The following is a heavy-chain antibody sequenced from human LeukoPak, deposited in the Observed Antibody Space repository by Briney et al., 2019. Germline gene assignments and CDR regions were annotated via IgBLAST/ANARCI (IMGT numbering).Heavy chain of an antibody. V-gene: IGHV3-74*01. CDR3: ARGEYYYDGGY. CDR2: IKGDESYT. Sequence: GGSLRLTCAASGFTYSRYWMHWVRQVPGKGLVWVARIKGDESYTFYADSVKGRFTISRDNAKNSLYLQMNSLRVEDTAVYYCARGEYYYDGGYWGQGTLVTVSS. J-gene: IGHJ1*01. D-gene: IGHD3-22*01. CDR1: GFTYSRYW.